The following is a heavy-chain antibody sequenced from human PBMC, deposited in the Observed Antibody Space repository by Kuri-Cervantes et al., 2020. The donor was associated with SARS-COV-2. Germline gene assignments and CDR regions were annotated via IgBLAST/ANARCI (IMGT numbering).Heavy chain of an antibody. CDR2: ISSSSSYI. D-gene: IGHD1-26*01. CDR1: GFTFSSYA. Sequence: ETLSLTCAASGFTFSSYAMSWVRQAPGKGLEWVSSISSSSSYIYYADSVKGRFTISRDNAKNSLYLQMNSLRAEDTAVYYCAKSSSGSYVHFQHWGQGTLVTVSS. J-gene: IGHJ1*01. V-gene: IGHV3-21*04. CDR3: AKSSSGSYVHFQH.